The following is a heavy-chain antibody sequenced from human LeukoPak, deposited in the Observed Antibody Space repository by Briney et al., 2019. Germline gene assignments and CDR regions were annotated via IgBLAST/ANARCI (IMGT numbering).Heavy chain of an antibody. V-gene: IGHV3-53*01. CDR3: AAHYYDSSGLDY. J-gene: IGHJ4*02. Sequence: SGGSLRLSCAASGFTVSSNYMSWVRQAPGKGLEWVSVIYSGGSTYYADSVKGRFTISRDNSKNTLYLQMNSLRAEDTAVYYCAAHYYDSSGLDYWGQGTLVTVSS. CDR1: GFTVSSNY. D-gene: IGHD3-22*01. CDR2: IYSGGST.